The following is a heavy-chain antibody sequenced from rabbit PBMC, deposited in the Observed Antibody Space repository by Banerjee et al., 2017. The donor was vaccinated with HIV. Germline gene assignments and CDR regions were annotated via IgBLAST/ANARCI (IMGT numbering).Heavy chain of an antibody. J-gene: IGHJ4*01. CDR3: ARDLAGVVGWNLNV. Sequence: QSLEASGGDLVTPGGTLTLTCTASGFTLSSYVMCWVRQAPGKGLEWIGCINTGSGSAYYANWAKGRFTISKTSSTTVTLQRTSLTAADTATYFCARDLAGVVGWNLNVWGPGTLVTVS. V-gene: IGHV1S40*01. CDR2: INTGSGSA. CDR1: GFTLSSYV. D-gene: IGHD4-1*01.